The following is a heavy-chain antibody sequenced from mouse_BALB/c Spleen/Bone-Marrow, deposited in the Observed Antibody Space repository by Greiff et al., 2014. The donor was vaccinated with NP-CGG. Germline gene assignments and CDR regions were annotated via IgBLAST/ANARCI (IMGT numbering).Heavy chain of an antibody. J-gene: IGHJ4*01. CDR3: ARGSSWAMDY. Sequence: LKESGPELVKPGASVKMSCKASGYTFTSYVMHWVKQKPGQGLEWIGYINPYNDGTKYNERFKGKATLTSDKSSSTAYMELSSLTSEDSAVYYCARGSSWAMDYWGQGTSVTVSS. CDR1: GYTFTSYV. CDR2: INPYNDGT. D-gene: IGHD1-1*01. V-gene: IGHV1-14*01.